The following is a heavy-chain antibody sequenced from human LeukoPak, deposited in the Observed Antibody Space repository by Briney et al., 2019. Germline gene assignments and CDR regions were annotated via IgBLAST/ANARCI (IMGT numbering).Heavy chain of an antibody. Sequence: SVKVSCKASGGTFSSYAISWVRQAPGQGLEWMGGIIPIFGTANYAQKFQGRVAITADESTSTAYMELSSLRSEDTAVYYCARAGLRYQYYFDYWGQGTLVTVSS. CDR2: IIPIFGTA. CDR3: ARAGLRYQYYFDY. D-gene: IGHD3-9*01. CDR1: GGTFSSYA. J-gene: IGHJ4*02. V-gene: IGHV1-69*01.